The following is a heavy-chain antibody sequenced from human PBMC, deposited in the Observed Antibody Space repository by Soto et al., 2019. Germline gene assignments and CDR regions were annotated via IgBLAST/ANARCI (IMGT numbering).Heavy chain of an antibody. CDR1: GYTFTSYY. Sequence: QVQLVQSGAEVKKPGASVKVSCKASGYTFTSYYMHWVRQAPGQGLEWMGIINPSGGSTSYAQKFQGRVTMTRDTFTSTVYMELSSLRSEDTAVYYCARVVPAAYHFDYWGQGTLVTVSS. J-gene: IGHJ4*02. V-gene: IGHV1-46*01. CDR3: ARVVPAAYHFDY. D-gene: IGHD2-2*01. CDR2: INPSGGST.